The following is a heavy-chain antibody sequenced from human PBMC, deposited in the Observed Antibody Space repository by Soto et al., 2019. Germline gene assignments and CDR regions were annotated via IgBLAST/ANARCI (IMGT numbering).Heavy chain of an antibody. J-gene: IGHJ2*01. V-gene: IGHV3-23*01. Sequence: DVQLLESGGGLVQPGGSLRLSCAASGFTFRSYAMSWVRQAPGKGLEWVSGISGSGISTHYADSVKGRFTVSRDNSKTTLSLQITTLRAEDTAVYTFAKDPVGPVCYFDLWGRGTLVTVSS. CDR1: GFTFRSYA. CDR3: AKDPVGPVCYFDL. CDR2: ISGSGIST.